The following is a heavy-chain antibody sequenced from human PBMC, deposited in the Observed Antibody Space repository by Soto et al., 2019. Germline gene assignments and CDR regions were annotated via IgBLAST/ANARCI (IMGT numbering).Heavy chain of an antibody. Sequence: ASVKVSCKTSRYTFTDFYMHWVRQAPGQGLEWMGWINPNSGGTKYAQNFQGWVTMTRDTSISTAYMELSRLRSDDTAVYYCATSRTSIAGAGEREDYFEYWGQGTLVTVSS. D-gene: IGHD6-19*01. CDR2: INPNSGGT. J-gene: IGHJ4*02. CDR1: RYTFTDFY. CDR3: ATSRTSIAGAGEREDYFEY. V-gene: IGHV1-2*04.